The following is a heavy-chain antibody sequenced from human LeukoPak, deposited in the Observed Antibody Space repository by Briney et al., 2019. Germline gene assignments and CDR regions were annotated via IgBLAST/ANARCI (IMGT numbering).Heavy chain of an antibody. V-gene: IGHV4-34*01. CDR2: INHSGST. D-gene: IGHD6-19*01. Sequence: SETLSLTCAVYGGSFSGYYWSWIRQPPGKGLEWIGEINHSGSTNYNPSLKSRVTISVDTSKNQFSLKLSSVTAADTAVYYCARGVQWLVRPSWFDPWGQGTLVTVSS. CDR3: ARGVQWLVRPSWFDP. CDR1: GGSFSGYY. J-gene: IGHJ5*02.